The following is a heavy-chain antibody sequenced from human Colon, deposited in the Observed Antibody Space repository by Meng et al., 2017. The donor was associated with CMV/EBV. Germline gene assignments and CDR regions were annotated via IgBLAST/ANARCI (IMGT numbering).Heavy chain of an antibody. V-gene: IGHV1-3*02. CDR2: SNDGNGNT. CDR3: ARDGLVVPDFDY. J-gene: IGHJ4*02. Sequence: ASATLSCKASGYTFTSYAMHLVRQTAGQRLEWMGWSNDGNGNTKYSQEFQGRVTITRDTSASTAYMELSSLRSEDMAVYYCARDGLVVPDFDYWGQGTLVTVSS. CDR1: GYTFTSYA. D-gene: IGHD2-2*01.